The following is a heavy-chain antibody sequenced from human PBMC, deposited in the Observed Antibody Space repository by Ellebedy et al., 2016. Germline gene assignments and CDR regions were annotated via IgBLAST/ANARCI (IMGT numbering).Heavy chain of an antibody. CDR1: GDSVSSNSAA. CDR3: ASTALGGRYMDV. J-gene: IGHJ6*03. V-gene: IGHV6-1*01. CDR2: AYYRSKWNY. Sequence: SQTLSLTCXISGDSVSSNSAAWNWIRQSPSRGLEWLGRAYYRSKWNYDYAVSVQSRITINPDTSRNQFSLQLNSVTPEDTAVYYCASTALGGRYMDVWGKGTTVTVSS.